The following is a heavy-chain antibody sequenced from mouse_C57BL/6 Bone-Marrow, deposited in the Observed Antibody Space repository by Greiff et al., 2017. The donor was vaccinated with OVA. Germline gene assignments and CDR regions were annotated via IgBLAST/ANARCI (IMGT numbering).Heavy chain of an antibody. CDR1: GFSLTSYG. D-gene: IGHD2-2*01. Sequence: QVQLKESGPGLVQPSQCLSITCTASGFSLTSYGVHWVRQSPGKGLEWLGEIWSGGSTDYNAAFISRLSISKDNSTSQVFFKMNSLQADDTAIYYCAGKSLWLRRSPYWYFDVWGTGTTVTVSS. V-gene: IGHV2-2*01. CDR2: IWSGGST. J-gene: IGHJ1*03. CDR3: AGKSLWLRRSPYWYFDV.